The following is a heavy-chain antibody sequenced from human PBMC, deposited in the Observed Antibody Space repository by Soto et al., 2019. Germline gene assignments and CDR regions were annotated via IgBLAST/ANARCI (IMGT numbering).Heavy chain of an antibody. V-gene: IGHV3-74*01. CDR1: GFTFGSYW. CDR2: IDSDGSST. J-gene: IGHJ6*02. Sequence: GGSLRLSCAASGFTFGSYWMNWVRQAPGKGLVWVSRIDSDGSSTTYADSVKGRFTTSRDNAKNTLYLQMSSLRVEDTAVYYCARGRPYGMDVWGQGTTVTVSS. CDR3: ARGRPYGMDV.